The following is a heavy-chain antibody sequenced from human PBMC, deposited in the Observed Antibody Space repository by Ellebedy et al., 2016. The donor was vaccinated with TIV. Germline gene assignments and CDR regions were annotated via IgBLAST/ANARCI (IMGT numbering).Heavy chain of an antibody. CDR2: FDPEDGET. V-gene: IGHV1-24*01. D-gene: IGHD3-10*01. CDR3: ATGGDYYGSGSIFDY. J-gene: IGHJ4*02. CDR1: GYTLTELS. Sequence: ASVKISCKVSGYTLTELSMHWVRQAPGKGLEWMGGFDPEDGETIYAQKFQGRVTMTEDTSTDTAYMEMRSLRSEDTAVYYCATGGDYYGSGSIFDYWGQGTLVTVSS.